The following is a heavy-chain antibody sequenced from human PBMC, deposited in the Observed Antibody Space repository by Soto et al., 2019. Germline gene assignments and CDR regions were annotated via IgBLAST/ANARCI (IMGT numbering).Heavy chain of an antibody. CDR1: GGSISSNY. CDR3: ARHHDYVWGTYRWALDY. V-gene: IGHV4-59*08. J-gene: IGHJ4*02. CDR2: VYNSGST. Sequence: PSETLSLTCTVSGGSISSNYWTWIRQPPGKGLEWIGYVYNSGSTNYNPSLKSRVTISEDTSRSQFSLKLNSMTAADTAVYYCARHHDYVWGTYRWALDYWGQGTVVTVSS. D-gene: IGHD3-16*02.